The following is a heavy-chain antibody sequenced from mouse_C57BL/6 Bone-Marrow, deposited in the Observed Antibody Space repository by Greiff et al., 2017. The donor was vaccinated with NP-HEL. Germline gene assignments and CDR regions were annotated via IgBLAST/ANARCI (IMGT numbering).Heavy chain of an antibody. CDR3: ARGDYPYYFDY. CDR2: ISDGGSYT. D-gene: IGHD2-4*01. Sequence: EVKLLESGGGLVKPGGSLKLSCAASGFTFSSYAMSWVRQTPEKRLEWVATISDGGSYTYYPDNVKGRFTISRDNAKNNLYLQMSHLKSEDTAMYYCARGDYPYYFDYWGQGTTLTVSS. V-gene: IGHV5-4*03. CDR1: GFTFSSYA. J-gene: IGHJ2*01.